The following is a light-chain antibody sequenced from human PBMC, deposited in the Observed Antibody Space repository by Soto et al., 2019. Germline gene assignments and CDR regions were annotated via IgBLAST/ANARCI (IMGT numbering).Light chain of an antibody. CDR3: QQRSNWPPLT. CDR1: QSVDWY. CDR2: DAL. Sequence: EIVLTQSPATLYLSPGDRATLSCRASQSVDWYVAWYQQKPGQAPRLLIYDALKRATGTPDRFSGSGSGTDFTLTISRLEPEDFAVYYCQQRSNWPPLTVGPGTKVDLK. V-gene: IGKV3-11*01. J-gene: IGKJ3*01.